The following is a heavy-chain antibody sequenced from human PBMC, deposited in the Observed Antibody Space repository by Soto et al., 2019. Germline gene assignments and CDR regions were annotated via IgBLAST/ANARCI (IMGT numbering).Heavy chain of an antibody. CDR1: GYTFTGYY. V-gene: IGHV1-2*02. J-gene: IGHJ6*02. CDR2: INPNSGGT. Sequence: ASVKVSCKASGYTFTGYYMHWVRQAPGQGLEWMGWINPNSGGTNYAQKFQGRVTMTRDTSISTAYMELSRLRSDDTAVYYCARGGAPQIFYYYHYGLDVCGQGTTVTVSS. CDR3: ARGGAPQIFYYYHYGLDV. D-gene: IGHD1-26*01.